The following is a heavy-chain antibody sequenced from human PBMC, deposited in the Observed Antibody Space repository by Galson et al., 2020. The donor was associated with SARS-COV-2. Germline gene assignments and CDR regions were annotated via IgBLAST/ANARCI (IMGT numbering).Heavy chain of an antibody. CDR1: GYTFGNYW. CDR2: IFPGDSNT. D-gene: IGHD6-19*01. J-gene: IGHJ4*02. CDR3: AKSPYGGTSGWNTLEN. Sequence: KIGESLKISCTASGYTFGNYWLGWVRQVPGNVPEWMGTIFPGDSNTKYSPSFQGQVTMSADKSIKTAFLQWSSLKPSDTAVYYCAKSPYGGTSGWNTLENWGQGTLVTVSS. V-gene: IGHV5-51*01.